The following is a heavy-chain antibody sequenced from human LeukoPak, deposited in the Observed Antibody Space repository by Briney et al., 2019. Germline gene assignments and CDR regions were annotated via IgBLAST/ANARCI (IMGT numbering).Heavy chain of an antibody. D-gene: IGHD4-23*01. CDR1: GFTFSDHY. J-gene: IGHJ4*02. CDR3: AVVTSHFDY. Sequence: GGSLRLSCAASGFTFSDHYMDWVRQAPGKGLEWVGRTRNKANSYTTEYAASVKGRFTISRDDSKNSLYLQMNSLKTEDTAVYYCAVVTSHFDYWGQGTLVTVSS. CDR2: TRNKANSYTT. V-gene: IGHV3-72*01.